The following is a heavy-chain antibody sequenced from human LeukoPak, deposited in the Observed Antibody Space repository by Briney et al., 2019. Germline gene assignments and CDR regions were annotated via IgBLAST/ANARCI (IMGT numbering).Heavy chain of an antibody. CDR3: AREQTFGEFDS. CDR2: ISGGGETI. D-gene: IGHD3-10*01. Sequence: GQSLRLSCEVSGFTFSGYEMNRVRQAPGKGLEWLSYISGGGETIYYTESVRGRFTVSRDNAKNSLFLQMNSLRAEDSAVYYCAREQTFGEFDSWGQGTLVTVSS. J-gene: IGHJ4*02. V-gene: IGHV3-48*03. CDR1: GFTFSGYE.